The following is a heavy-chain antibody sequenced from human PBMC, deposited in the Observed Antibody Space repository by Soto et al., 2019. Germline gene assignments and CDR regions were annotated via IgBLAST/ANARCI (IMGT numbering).Heavy chain of an antibody. V-gene: IGHV2-5*02. D-gene: IGHD3-3*01. J-gene: IGHJ4*02. CDR1: GFSLSTSGVG. CDR3: AQIYVGTGSGLFYY. CDR2: IYWDDDK. Sequence: PTLVNPTQTLTLTCTFSGFSLSTSGVGVGWIRQPPGKALEWLALIYWDDDKRYSPSLKSRLTITKDTSKNQVVLTMTNMDPVDKATYFCAQIYVGTGSGLFYYWGQGNLVTVS.